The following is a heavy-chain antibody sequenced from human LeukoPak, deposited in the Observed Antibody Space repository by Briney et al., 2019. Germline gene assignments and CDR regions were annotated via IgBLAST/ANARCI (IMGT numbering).Heavy chain of an antibody. D-gene: IGHD4-17*01. V-gene: IGHV3-66*01. J-gene: IGHJ4*02. CDR3: ARESPYGDYWGEGYFDY. Sequence: PGGSLRLSCAPSGFTVSSNYMSCVRQVPGEGLEWVSVIYSGGSTYYADSVKGRFTISRDNSKNTLYLQMNSLRAEDTAVYYCARESPYGDYWGEGYFDYWGQGTLVTVSS. CDR1: GFTVSSNY. CDR2: IYSGGST.